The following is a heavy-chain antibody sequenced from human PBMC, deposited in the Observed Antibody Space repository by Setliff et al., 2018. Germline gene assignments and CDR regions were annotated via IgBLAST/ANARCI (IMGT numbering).Heavy chain of an antibody. V-gene: IGHV3-21*01. D-gene: IGHD6-13*01. CDR1: GFTFNSYS. CDR2: ISSSSSYI. Sequence: GGSLRLSCAASGFTFNSYSMNWVRQAPGKGLEWVSSISSSSSYIYYADSVKGRFTISRDNAKNSPYLQMNSLRAEDTAVYYCARGSIAAAGTDLDYWGQGTLVTVSS. J-gene: IGHJ4*02. CDR3: ARGSIAAAGTDLDY.